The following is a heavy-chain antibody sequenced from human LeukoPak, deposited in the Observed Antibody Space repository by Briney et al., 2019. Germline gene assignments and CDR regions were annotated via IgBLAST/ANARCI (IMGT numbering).Heavy chain of an antibody. CDR3: ARWGQQYYFDY. Sequence: SETLSLTCAVYGGSFSGYYWSWIRQPPGNGLEWIGEINHSGSTNYNPSLKSRVTISVDTSKNQFSLKLSSVTAADTAVYYCARWGQQYYFDYWGQGTLVTVSS. CDR2: INHSGST. V-gene: IGHV4-34*01. CDR1: GGSFSGYY. D-gene: IGHD6-13*01. J-gene: IGHJ4*02.